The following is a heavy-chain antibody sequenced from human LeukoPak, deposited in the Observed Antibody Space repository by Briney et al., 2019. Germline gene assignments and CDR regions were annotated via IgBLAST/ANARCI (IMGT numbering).Heavy chain of an antibody. J-gene: IGHJ3*02. D-gene: IGHD4-17*01. CDR2: IYPDDSDT. V-gene: IGHV5-51*01. CDR3: ARRTDYGDYQTEAFDI. Sequence: GESLKISCKVSGYSFTNYWIGWVRQMPGKGLEWMGIIYPDDSDTKYSPSFQGQVTISADKSISIAYLQWSSLKASDTAMYYCARRTDYGDYQTEAFDIWGQGTMVTVSS. CDR1: GYSFTNYW.